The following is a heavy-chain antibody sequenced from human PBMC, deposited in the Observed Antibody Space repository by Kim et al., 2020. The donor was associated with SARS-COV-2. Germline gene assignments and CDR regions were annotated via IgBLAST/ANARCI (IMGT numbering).Heavy chain of an antibody. CDR3: ARPLVELERLTAFDI. J-gene: IGHJ3*02. Sequence: RKFQGRVTITADESTSTSYLEVSSLRSEDTAVYYCARPLVELERLTAFDIWGQGTMVTVSS. D-gene: IGHD1-1*01. V-gene: IGHV1-69*01.